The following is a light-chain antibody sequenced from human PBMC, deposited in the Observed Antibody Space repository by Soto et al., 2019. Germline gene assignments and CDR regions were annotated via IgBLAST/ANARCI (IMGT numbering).Light chain of an antibody. CDR3: QQCYNNPT. V-gene: IGKV1-39*01. CDR1: QSISSY. Sequence: DIPMTQSPFSLSASVGDRVTITCRASQSISSYLNWYQQKPGKAPKLLIYAASTLQSGVPSRFSGSGSGTDFTLTISSLQPEDFATYYCQQCYNNPTFGPGTKVYI. CDR2: AAS. J-gene: IGKJ3*01.